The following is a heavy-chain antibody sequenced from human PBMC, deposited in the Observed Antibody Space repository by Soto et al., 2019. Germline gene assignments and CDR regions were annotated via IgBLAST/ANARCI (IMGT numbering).Heavy chain of an antibody. D-gene: IGHD6-19*01. Sequence: ASVKVSCKASGGTFSSYTISWVRQAPGQGLEWMGRIIPILGIANYAQKFQGRVTITADKSTSTAYMELSSLRSEDTAVYYCAREREQWLVFDYWGQGTLVTVSS. J-gene: IGHJ4*02. CDR2: IIPILGIA. CDR1: GGTFSSYT. CDR3: AREREQWLVFDY. V-gene: IGHV1-69*04.